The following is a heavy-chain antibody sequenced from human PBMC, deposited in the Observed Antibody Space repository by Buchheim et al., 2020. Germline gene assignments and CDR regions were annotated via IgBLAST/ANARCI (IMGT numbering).Heavy chain of an antibody. Sequence: VQLLESGGGLVQPGGSLRLSCAASGFTFSSYGMHWVRQAPGKGLEWVAVIWYDGSNKYYADSVKGRFTISRDNSKNTLYLQMNSLRAEDTAVYYCAREDIVVVPAAIDYGMDVWGQGTT. CDR2: IWYDGSNK. CDR3: AREDIVVVPAAIDYGMDV. V-gene: IGHV3-33*01. CDR1: GFTFSSYG. D-gene: IGHD2-2*01. J-gene: IGHJ6*02.